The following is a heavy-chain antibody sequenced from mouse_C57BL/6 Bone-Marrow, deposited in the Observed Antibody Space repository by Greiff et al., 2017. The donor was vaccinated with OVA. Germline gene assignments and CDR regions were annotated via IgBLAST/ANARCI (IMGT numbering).Heavy chain of an antibody. CDR2: IYPSDSET. CDR1: GYTFTSYW. Sequence: VQLQQPGAELVRPGSSVKLSCKASGYTFTSYWMDWVKQRPGQGLEWIGNIYPSDSETHYNQKFKDKATLTVDKSSSTAYMQLSSLTSEDSAVYYCARSTMVTRFAYWGQGTLVTVSA. J-gene: IGHJ3*01. V-gene: IGHV1-61*01. D-gene: IGHD2-2*01. CDR3: ARSTMVTRFAY.